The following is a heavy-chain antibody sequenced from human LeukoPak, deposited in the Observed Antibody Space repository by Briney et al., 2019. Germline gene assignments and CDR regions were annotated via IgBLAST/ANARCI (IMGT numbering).Heavy chain of an antibody. Sequence: ASVTVSCKASGYTFSAYGITWVRQAPGQGLEWMAWSSGTGYNMEYAQKFQGRVTMTTDTSTGTAYLELRSLRSDDTAVYYCARSRCSGSTSCYHFFFFDSWGQGSLVTVSS. CDR3: ARSRCSGSTSCYHFFFFDS. J-gene: IGHJ4*02. D-gene: IGHD2-2*01. V-gene: IGHV1-18*01. CDR1: GYTFSAYG. CDR2: SSGTGYNM.